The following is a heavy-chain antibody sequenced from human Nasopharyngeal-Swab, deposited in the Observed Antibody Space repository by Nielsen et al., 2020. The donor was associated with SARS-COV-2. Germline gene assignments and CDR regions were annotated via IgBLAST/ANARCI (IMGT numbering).Heavy chain of an antibody. D-gene: IGHD1-26*01. Sequence: GGSLRLSCAASGFTFSSYGMHWVRQAPGKGLEWVAVIWYDGSNKYYADSVKGQFTISRDNSKNTLYLQMNSLRAEDTAVYYCAREGGATLKGLDYWGQGTLVTVSS. J-gene: IGHJ4*02. V-gene: IGHV3-33*01. CDR3: AREGGATLKGLDY. CDR1: GFTFSSYG. CDR2: IWYDGSNK.